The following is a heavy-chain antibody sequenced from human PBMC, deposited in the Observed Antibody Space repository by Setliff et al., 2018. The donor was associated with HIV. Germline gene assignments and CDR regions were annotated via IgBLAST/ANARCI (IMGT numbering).Heavy chain of an antibody. CDR2: IDYSEST. J-gene: IGHJ6*02. Sequence: SETLSLTCTVPGGSINDQYFSWIRQPPGKGLEWIGSIDYSESTKYNPSLNSRGTISLDKPKNELSLKLTSVTAADTAVYYCARHNVITYGGLLFDYYYYGLDVWGHGTTVTVTS. D-gene: IGHD3-16*01. CDR3: ARHNVITYGGLLFDYYYYGLDV. V-gene: IGHV4-59*11. CDR1: GGSINDQY.